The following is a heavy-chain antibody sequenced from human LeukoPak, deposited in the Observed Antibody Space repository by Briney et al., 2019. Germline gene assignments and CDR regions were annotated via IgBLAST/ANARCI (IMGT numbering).Heavy chain of an antibody. J-gene: IGHJ4*02. D-gene: IGHD2-2*01. CDR3: ARHAAFAEYQSHLTHFDY. CDR1: GGSISSYY. CDR2: IYHSGST. Sequence: SETLSLTCPVSGGSISSYYWSWIRQPPGKRLEWIGYIYHSGSTNYNSSLKSRVTISVDTSKNQFSLKLSSVTAADTAVYYCARHAAFAEYQSHLTHFDYWGQGTLVTVSS. V-gene: IGHV4-59*08.